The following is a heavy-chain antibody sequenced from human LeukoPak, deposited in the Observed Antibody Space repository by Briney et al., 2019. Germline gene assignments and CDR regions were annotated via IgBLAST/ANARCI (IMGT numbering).Heavy chain of an antibody. J-gene: IGHJ6*03. D-gene: IGHD2-2*01. Sequence: PGGSLRLSCAASGFTVSSNYMSWVRQAPGKGLEWVGRIKSKTDGGTTDYAAPVKGRFTISRDDSKNTLYLQMNSLKTEDTAVYYCTTGYHYYYYMDVWGKGTTVTVSS. CDR2: IKSKTDGGTT. CDR3: TTGYHYYYYMDV. CDR1: GFTVSSNY. V-gene: IGHV3-15*01.